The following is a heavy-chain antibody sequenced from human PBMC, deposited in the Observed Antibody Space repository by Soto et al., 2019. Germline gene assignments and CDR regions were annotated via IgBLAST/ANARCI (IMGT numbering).Heavy chain of an antibody. Sequence: QVQLQESGPGLVKPSQTLSLTCTVSGGSISSGGYYWSWIRQHPGKGLEWIGYIYYSGSTYYNPPLKSRVTITVDPSTNQFSLKLSSVTAADTAVYYCVRVGNMVVSSVTDYWGQGTLVTVSS. CDR2: IYYSGST. V-gene: IGHV4-31*03. D-gene: IGHD2-2*01. CDR1: GGSISSGGYY. CDR3: VRVGNMVVSSVTDY. J-gene: IGHJ4*02.